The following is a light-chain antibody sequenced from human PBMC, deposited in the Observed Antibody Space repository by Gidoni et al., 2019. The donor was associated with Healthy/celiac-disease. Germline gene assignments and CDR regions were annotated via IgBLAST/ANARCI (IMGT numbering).Light chain of an antibody. V-gene: IGLV2-14*01. CDR1: SRDVGGYSY. CDR2: EVS. CDR3: SSYTSSSTLV. Sequence: SALTQPASVSGSPGQPIPISCTGTSRDVGGYSYVSWYQQHPGKAPKLMIYEVSKRPSRVSNLFSGSKSGNTASLTISGLQAEDEADYYGSSYTSSSTLVFGGGTKLTVL. J-gene: IGLJ2*01.